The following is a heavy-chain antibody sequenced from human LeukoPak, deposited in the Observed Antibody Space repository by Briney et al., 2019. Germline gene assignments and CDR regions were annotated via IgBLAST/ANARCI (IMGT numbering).Heavy chain of an antibody. V-gene: IGHV3-30*04. Sequence: GGSLRLSCVASGFTFSSYAIHWVRQAPGKGLDWVAVISYDGTATYYADSVKGRFTISRDNSINMLYLQLNSLRLEDTAVYYCARGGAYGSQDYYMDVWGKGTTVTVSS. CDR3: ARGGAYGSQDYYMDV. D-gene: IGHD2-21*01. CDR1: GFTFSSYA. J-gene: IGHJ6*03. CDR2: ISYDGTAT.